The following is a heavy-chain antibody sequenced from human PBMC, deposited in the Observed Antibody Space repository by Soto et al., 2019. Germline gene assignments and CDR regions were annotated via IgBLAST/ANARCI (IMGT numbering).Heavy chain of an antibody. V-gene: IGHV4-30-4*01. Sequence: PXETLSLTCSVSGGSISSGGYYWSWIRQPPGKGLEWIGYIYYSGSTYYNPSLKSRVTISVDTSKNQFSLKLSSVTAADTAVYYCARGGGHFDYWGQGTLVTVSS. D-gene: IGHD3-16*01. CDR3: ARGGGHFDY. CDR1: GGSISSGGYY. J-gene: IGHJ4*02. CDR2: IYYSGST.